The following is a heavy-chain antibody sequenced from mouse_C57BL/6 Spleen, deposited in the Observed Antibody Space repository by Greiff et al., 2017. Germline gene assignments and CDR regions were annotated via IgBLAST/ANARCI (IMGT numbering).Heavy chain of an antibody. CDR2: IYPGDGDT. V-gene: IGHV1-82*01. J-gene: IGHJ2*01. Sequence: VQLQESGPELVKPGASVKISCKASGYAFSSSWMNWVKQRPGKGLEWIGRIYPGDGDTNYNGKFKGKATLTADKSSSTAYMQLSSLTSEDSAVYFCQANWDGGDYFDYWGQGTTLTVSS. CDR3: QANWDGGDYFDY. D-gene: IGHD4-1*01. CDR1: GYAFSSSW.